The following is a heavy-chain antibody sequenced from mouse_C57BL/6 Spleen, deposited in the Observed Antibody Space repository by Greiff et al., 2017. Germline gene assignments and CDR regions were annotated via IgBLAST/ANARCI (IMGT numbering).Heavy chain of an antibody. CDR1: GYSITSGYD. D-gene: IGHD2-5*01. Sequence: EVQVVESGPGMVKPSQSLSLTCTVTGYSITSGYDWHWIRHFPGNKLEWMGYISYSGSTNYNPSLKSRISITHDTSKNHFFLKLNSVTTEDTATYYCARDYSNYGSTWFAYWGQGTLVTVSA. CDR2: ISYSGST. CDR3: ARDYSNYGSTWFAY. V-gene: IGHV3-1*01. J-gene: IGHJ3*01.